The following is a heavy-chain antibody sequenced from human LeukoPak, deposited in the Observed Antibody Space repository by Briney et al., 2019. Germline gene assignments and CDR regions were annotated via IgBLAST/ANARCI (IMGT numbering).Heavy chain of an antibody. J-gene: IGHJ4*02. CDR1: GYTFTSYY. V-gene: IGHV1-46*03. D-gene: IGHD2-15*01. CDR2: INPSGGST. Sequence: GASVKVSCKASGYTFTSYYMHWVRQAPGQGLEWMGIINPSGGSTSYAQKFQGRVAMTRDTSTSTVYMELSSLRSEDTAVYYCARDSDIVVVVAATRGGIDYWGQETLVTVSS. CDR3: ARDSDIVVVVAATRGGIDY.